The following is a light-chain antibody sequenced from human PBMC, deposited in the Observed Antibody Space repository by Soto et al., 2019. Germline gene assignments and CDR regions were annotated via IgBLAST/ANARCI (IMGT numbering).Light chain of an antibody. CDR1: QSVGNN. CDR2: GAS. Sequence: EIVMTQSPATVSVSPGERATLYCRSSQSVGNNLAWYQQKPGQAPSLFIFGASVRATGVPDRFSGSGSGTEFTRSISNLQSEDSAVYYCQQYESWPPLFTFGQGTKVEIK. CDR3: QQYESWPPLFT. J-gene: IGKJ2*01. V-gene: IGKV3-15*01.